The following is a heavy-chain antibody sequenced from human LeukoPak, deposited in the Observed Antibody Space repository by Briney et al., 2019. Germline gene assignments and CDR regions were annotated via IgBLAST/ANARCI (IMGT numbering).Heavy chain of an antibody. Sequence: PSETLSLTCTVSGDSISNYYWSWIRQPPGKGLEWIGYIYYSGSTNYNPSLKSRVTISIDTSKKQFSLRLSSVTAADTAVYYSARLASGSYGPLTPFDYWGQGTLVTVSS. CDR1: GDSISNYY. V-gene: IGHV4-59*01. CDR2: IYYSGST. CDR3: ARLASGSYGPLTPFDY. D-gene: IGHD1-26*01. J-gene: IGHJ4*02.